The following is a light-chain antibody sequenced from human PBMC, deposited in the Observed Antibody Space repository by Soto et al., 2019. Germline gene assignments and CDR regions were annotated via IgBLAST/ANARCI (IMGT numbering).Light chain of an antibody. CDR3: QNWVSGIL. CDR1: SGHSSYA. Sequence: QSVLTQSPSASASLGASVKLTCTLSSGHSSYAIAWHQQQPEKGPRYLMKLNSDGSHSKGDGIPDRFSGSSSGAARYLTISSLQSEDEADYYCQNWVSGILFGGGTKLTVL. J-gene: IGLJ2*01. CDR2: LNSDGSH. V-gene: IGLV4-69*01.